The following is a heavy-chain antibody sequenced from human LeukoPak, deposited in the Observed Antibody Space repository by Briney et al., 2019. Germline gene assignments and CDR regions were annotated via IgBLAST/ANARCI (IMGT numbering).Heavy chain of an antibody. Sequence: ASVKVSCKASGYTFTSYYMHWLRQAPGQGLEWMGIVHPSGGSTSYAQKCQGRVTMTRDTATSTVYMELSSLRSEDTALYYCARITMTTSGWYFDLWGRGSLVTVSS. V-gene: IGHV1-46*01. CDR3: ARITMTTSGWYFDL. J-gene: IGHJ2*01. CDR1: GYTFTSYY. CDR2: VHPSGGST. D-gene: IGHD3-22*01.